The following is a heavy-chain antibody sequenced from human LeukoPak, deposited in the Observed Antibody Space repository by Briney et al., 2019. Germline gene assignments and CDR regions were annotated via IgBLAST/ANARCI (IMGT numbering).Heavy chain of an antibody. D-gene: IGHD5-24*01. J-gene: IGHJ4*02. CDR1: GYTLTGYY. Sequence: ASVKVSCKASGYTLTGYYMHGVRQGPRQGLEWMGKMSPSGSSTSYEQKFQGRLTVRMDTSTRAVYVQPTDPAAEYTAVYRSARRRDGYNFGYWGQGTLVTVST. CDR2: MSPSGSST. CDR3: ARRRDGYNFGY. V-gene: IGHV1-46*01.